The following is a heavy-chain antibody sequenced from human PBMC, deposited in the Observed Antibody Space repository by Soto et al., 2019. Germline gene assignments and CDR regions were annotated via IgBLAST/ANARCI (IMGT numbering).Heavy chain of an antibody. Sequence: ASVKVSCKASGGTFSSYAISWVRQAPGQGLEWMGGIIPIFGTANYAQKFQGRVTITADESTSTAYMELSSLRSEDTAVYYCARVGSYGSSRDDYWGQGTLVTVSS. J-gene: IGHJ4*02. D-gene: IGHD5-18*01. V-gene: IGHV1-69*13. CDR1: GGTFSSYA. CDR3: ARVGSYGSSRDDY. CDR2: IIPIFGTA.